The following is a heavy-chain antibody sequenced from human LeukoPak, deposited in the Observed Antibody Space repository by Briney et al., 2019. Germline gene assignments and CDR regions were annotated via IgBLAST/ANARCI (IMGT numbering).Heavy chain of an antibody. Sequence: PGRSLRLSCAASGFTFSSYGMHWVRQAPDKGLEWVAVISYDGSNTYYADSVKGRFTISRDNAKNSLYLQMNSLRAEDTAVYYCARGASVVAGSDNALDIWGQGTMVTVSS. CDR1: GFTFSSYG. J-gene: IGHJ3*02. CDR3: ARGASVVAGSDNALDI. D-gene: IGHD6-19*01. CDR2: ISYDGSNT. V-gene: IGHV3-30*03.